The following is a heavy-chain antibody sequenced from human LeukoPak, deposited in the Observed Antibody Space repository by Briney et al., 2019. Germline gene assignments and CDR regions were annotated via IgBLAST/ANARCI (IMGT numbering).Heavy chain of an antibody. CDR3: ARGVRNSGSYYVDY. CDR2: IYYSGST. CDR1: GGSISSGGYY. Sequence: SETLSLTCTVSGGSISSGGYYWSWIRQHPGKGLEWIGYIYYSGSTYYNPSLKSRVTISVDTSKNQFSLKLSSVTAADTAVYYCARGVRNSGSYYVDYWGQGTPVTVSS. V-gene: IGHV4-31*03. D-gene: IGHD1-26*01. J-gene: IGHJ4*02.